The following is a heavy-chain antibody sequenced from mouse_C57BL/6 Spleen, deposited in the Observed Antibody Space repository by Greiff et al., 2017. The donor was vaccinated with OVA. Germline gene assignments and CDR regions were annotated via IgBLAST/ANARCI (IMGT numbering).Heavy chain of an antibody. CDR1: GFTFSDYY. J-gene: IGHJ2*01. D-gene: IGHD1-1*01. V-gene: IGHV5-16*01. CDR2: INYDGSST. CDR3: ARGGLDYGSSYFDY. Sequence: EVKLMESEGGLVQPGSSMKLSCTASGFTFSDYYMAWVRQVPEKGLEWVANINYDGSSTYYLDSLKSRFIISRDNAKNILYLQMSSLKSEDTATYYCARGGLDYGSSYFDYWGQGTTLTVSS.